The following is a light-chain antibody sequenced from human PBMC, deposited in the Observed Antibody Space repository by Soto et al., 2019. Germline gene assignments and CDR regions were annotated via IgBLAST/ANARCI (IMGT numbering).Light chain of an antibody. CDR1: SSDVGSYNR. J-gene: IGLJ1*01. CDR2: DVS. CDR3: SSYTSNSTYV. V-gene: IGLV2-18*02. Sequence: SVLTQPPSFSGSPGQSVTISRTGTSSDVGSYNRVSWYQQPPGTAPKVMIYDVSNRPSGVPDRFSGSKSGNTASLTISGLQAEDESDYYCSSYTSNSTYVFGTGTKVT.